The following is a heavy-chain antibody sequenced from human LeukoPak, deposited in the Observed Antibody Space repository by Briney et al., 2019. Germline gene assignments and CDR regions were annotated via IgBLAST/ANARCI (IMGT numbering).Heavy chain of an antibody. CDR1: GYTFTGYY. CDR3: AREPYNWNDGEPNPGAFDY. V-gene: IGHV1-2*02. J-gene: IGHJ4*02. Sequence: ASVKVSCKASGYTFTGYYMHWVRQAPGQGLEWMGWINPNSGGTNYAQKFQGRVTMTRDTSISTAYMELSRLRSDDTAVYYCAREPYNWNDGEPNPGAFDYWGQGTLVTVSS. CDR2: INPNSGGT. D-gene: IGHD1-1*01.